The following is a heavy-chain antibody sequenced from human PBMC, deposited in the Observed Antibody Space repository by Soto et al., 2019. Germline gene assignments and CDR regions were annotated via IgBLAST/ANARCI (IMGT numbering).Heavy chain of an antibody. J-gene: IGHJ6*03. V-gene: IGHV1-18*01. Sequence: GATVKVSCKASGYTFTSYGISWVRQAPGQGLGWMGWISAYNGNTNYAQKLQGRVTMTTDTSTSTAYMELRSLRSDDTAVYYCARVGGDSSSWSYYYYYMDVWGKGTTVTVSS. CDR3: ARVGGDSSSWSYYYYYMDV. D-gene: IGHD6-13*01. CDR1: GYTFTSYG. CDR2: ISAYNGNT.